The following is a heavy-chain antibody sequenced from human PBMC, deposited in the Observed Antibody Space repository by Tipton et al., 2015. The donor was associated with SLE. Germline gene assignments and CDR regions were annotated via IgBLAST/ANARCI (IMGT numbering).Heavy chain of an antibody. CDR3: AKDIAAAGTGWFDP. V-gene: IGHV3-9*01. D-gene: IGHD6-13*01. CDR1: GFTFDDYA. CDR2: ISWNSGSI. J-gene: IGHJ5*02. Sequence: QLVQSGGGLVQPGRSLRLSCAASGFTFDDYAMHWVRQAPGKGLEWVSGISWNSGSIGYADSVKGRFTISRDNAKNSLYLQMNSLRAEDTALYYCAKDIAAAGTGWFDPWGQGTLVTVSS.